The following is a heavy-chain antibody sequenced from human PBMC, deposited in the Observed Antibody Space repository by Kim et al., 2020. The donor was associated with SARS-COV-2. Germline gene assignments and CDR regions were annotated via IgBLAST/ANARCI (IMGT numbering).Heavy chain of an antibody. CDR2: FDPEDGET. CDR1: GYTLTELS. Sequence: ASVKVSCKVSGYTLTELSMHWVRQAPGKGLEWMGGFDPEDGETIYAQKFQGRVTMTEDTSTDTAYMELSSLRSEDTAVYYCAIPRYSSSARLYYFDYWGQGTLVTVSS. V-gene: IGHV1-24*01. CDR3: AIPRYSSSARLYYFDY. J-gene: IGHJ4*02. D-gene: IGHD6-13*01.